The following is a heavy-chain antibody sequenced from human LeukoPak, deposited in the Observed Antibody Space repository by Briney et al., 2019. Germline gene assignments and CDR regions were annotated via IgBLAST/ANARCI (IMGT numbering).Heavy chain of an antibody. V-gene: IGHV1-2*02. CDR1: GYTFTGYY. CDR3: ARVAAVAGTGSKRQLDY. Sequence: ASVKVSCTASGYTFTGYYIQWMRQAPGQGLEWLGWINPDTGGTNYAQKFQGRVTITADESTSTAYMELSSLRSEDTAVYYCARVAAVAGTGSKRQLDYWGQGTLVTVSS. J-gene: IGHJ4*02. D-gene: IGHD6-19*01. CDR2: INPDTGGT.